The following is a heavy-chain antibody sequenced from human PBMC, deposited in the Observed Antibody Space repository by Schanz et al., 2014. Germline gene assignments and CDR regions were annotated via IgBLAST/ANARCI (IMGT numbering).Heavy chain of an antibody. CDR3: AGDWASGRYYSDY. CDR2: ITSNGGGT. V-gene: IGHV3-66*02. CDR1: RLSVSDF. J-gene: IGHJ4*02. Sequence: EVQLVESGGGLVQPGGSLRLSCAASRLSVSDFLSWVRQAPGKGLEWVSTITSNGGGTYYADSVKGRFAISRDNSKDTLYLQMNSLRTEDTAVYYCAGDWASGRYYSDYWGQGTLVTVSS. D-gene: IGHD1-26*01.